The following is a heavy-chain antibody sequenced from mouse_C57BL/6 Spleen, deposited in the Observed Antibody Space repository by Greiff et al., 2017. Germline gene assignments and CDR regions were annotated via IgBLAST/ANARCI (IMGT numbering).Heavy chain of an antibody. Sequence: QVQLQQSGAELVRPGTSVKVSCKASGYAFTNYLIEWVKQRPGQGLEWIGVINPGSGGTNYTEKFKGKATLTADKSSSTAYMQLSSLTSEDSAVYVCERSGDYYDMDDWGQGASVTVSS. CDR2: INPGSGGT. D-gene: IGHD3-1*01. CDR1: GYAFTNYL. J-gene: IGHJ4*01. CDR3: ERSGDYYDMDD. V-gene: IGHV1-54*01.